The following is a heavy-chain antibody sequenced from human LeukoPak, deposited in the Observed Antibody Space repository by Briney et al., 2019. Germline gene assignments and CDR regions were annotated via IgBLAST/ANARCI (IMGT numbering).Heavy chain of an antibody. CDR2: IYPGDSDT. J-gene: IGHJ4*02. CDR1: GYSFSSEW. D-gene: IGHD2-2*01. Sequence: GESLKISCKGSGYSFSSEWIGWVRQMPGKGLEWMGIIYPGDSDTRYSPSFQGQVTISADKSISTAYLQWSSLKASDTAMYYCARQVVPAASRNYFDYWGQGTLVTVSS. V-gene: IGHV5-51*01. CDR3: ARQVVPAASRNYFDY.